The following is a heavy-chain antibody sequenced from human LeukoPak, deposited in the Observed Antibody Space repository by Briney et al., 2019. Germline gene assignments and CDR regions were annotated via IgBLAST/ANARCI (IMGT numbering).Heavy chain of an antibody. J-gene: IGHJ5*02. CDR3: ARAGLRAWFDP. CDR1: GGSISSSSYY. CDR2: IYYSGST. Sequence: SETLSLTCTVSGGSISSSSYYWGWIRQPPGKGLEWIGSIYYSGSTYYNPSLKSRVTISVDTSKNQFSLKLSSVTAADTAVYYCARAGLRAWFDPWGQGTLVTVSS. V-gene: IGHV4-39*07.